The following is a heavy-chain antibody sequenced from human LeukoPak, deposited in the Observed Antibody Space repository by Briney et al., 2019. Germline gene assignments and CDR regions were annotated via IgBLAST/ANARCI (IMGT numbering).Heavy chain of an antibody. J-gene: IGHJ4*02. CDR3: ARAPASYGSGSPLGY. CDR1: GGTFSSYA. CDR2: IIPIFGTA. Sequence: SVKVSCKASGGTFSSYAISWVRQAPGQGLEWMGGIIPIFGTANYAQKFQGRVTITADKSTSTAYMELSSLRSEDTAVYYCARAPASYGSGSPLGYWGQGTLVTVSS. D-gene: IGHD3-10*01. V-gene: IGHV1-69*06.